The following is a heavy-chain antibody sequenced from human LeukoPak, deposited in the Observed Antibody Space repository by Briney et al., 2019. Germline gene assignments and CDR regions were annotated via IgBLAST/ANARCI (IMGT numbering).Heavy chain of an antibody. Sequence: GGSLRLSCAASGFTFSSYAMSWVRQAPGKGLEWVSAISGSGGSTYYADSVKGRFTISRDNAKNTLYLQMNSLRAEDTALYFCARDPDRSGWSTFEYWGQGTLVTVSS. CDR2: ISGSGGST. D-gene: IGHD6-19*01. J-gene: IGHJ4*02. CDR1: GFTFSSYA. CDR3: ARDPDRSGWSTFEY. V-gene: IGHV3-23*01.